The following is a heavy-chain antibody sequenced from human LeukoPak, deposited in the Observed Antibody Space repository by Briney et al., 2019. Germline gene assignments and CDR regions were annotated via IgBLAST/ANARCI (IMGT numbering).Heavy chain of an antibody. V-gene: IGHV4-4*07. CDR3: ARGKYSSSWDYYYYYYMDV. CDR2: VYTSGST. CDR1: GGSISSYY. D-gene: IGHD6-13*01. Sequence: PSQTLSLTCTVSGGSISSYYWSWIRQPAGKGLEWIGRVYTSGSTNYNPSLKSRVTVSVDTPKNQFSLKLSSVTAADTAVYYCARGKYSSSWDYYYYYYMDVWGKGTTVTVSS. J-gene: IGHJ6*03.